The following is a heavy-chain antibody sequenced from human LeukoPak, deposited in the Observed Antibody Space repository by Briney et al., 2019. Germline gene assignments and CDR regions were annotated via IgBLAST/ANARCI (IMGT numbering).Heavy chain of an antibody. CDR2: ISSSSGYI. V-gene: IGHV3-21*01. Sequence: GGSLRLSCAASGFTFSSYSMNWVRQAPGKGLEWVSSISSSSGYIYYADSVKGRFTISRDNAKNTLYLQMNSLRAEDTAVYYCARDYVDTAMVFHYYYMDVWGKGTTVTISS. CDR1: GFTFSSYS. CDR3: ARDYVDTAMVFHYYYMDV. D-gene: IGHD5-18*01. J-gene: IGHJ6*03.